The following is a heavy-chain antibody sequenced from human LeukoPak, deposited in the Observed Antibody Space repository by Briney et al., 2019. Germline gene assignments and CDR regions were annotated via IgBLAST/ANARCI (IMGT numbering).Heavy chain of an antibody. D-gene: IGHD3-10*01. CDR1: GGSVSNYY. CDR3: ARVKGREGSTVIIDY. J-gene: IGHJ4*02. Sequence: SETLSLTCTVSGGSVSNYYWSWIRQSPGKGLEWIGYISHSGSVNYNPSLKSRVTMSVDMSKNQFSLKLSSVTAADTAVYYCARVKGREGSTVIIDYWGQGTLVTVSS. CDR2: ISHSGSV. V-gene: IGHV4-59*02.